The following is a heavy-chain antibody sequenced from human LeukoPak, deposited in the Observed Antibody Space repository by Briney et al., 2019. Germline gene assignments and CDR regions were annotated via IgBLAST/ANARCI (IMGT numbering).Heavy chain of an antibody. CDR2: IYFSGST. D-gene: IGHD3-22*01. Sequence: KPSETLSLPCTVSGGSISSSSSYWGWIRQPPGEGLEWIGSIYFSGSTYYNPSLKSRVTMSVDTSKNQFSLKLNSVTAADTAVYYCAMIYYYDRSGYTRYFAVWSRRTLVTVSS. CDR3: AMIYYYDRSGYTRYFAV. CDR1: GGSISSSSSY. V-gene: IGHV4-39*01. J-gene: IGHJ2*01.